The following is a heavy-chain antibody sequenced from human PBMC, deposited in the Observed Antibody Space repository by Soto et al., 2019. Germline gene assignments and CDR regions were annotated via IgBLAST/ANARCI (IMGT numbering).Heavy chain of an antibody. D-gene: IGHD3-22*01. Sequence: ASVKVSCKASGYTFTSYGISWVRQAPGQGLEWMGWISAYNGNTNYAQKLQGRVTMTTDTSTSTAYMELRSLRSDDTAVYYCARDKGITMIVVAKNWFDPWGQGTLVTVSS. CDR3: ARDKGITMIVVAKNWFDP. CDR2: ISAYNGNT. V-gene: IGHV1-18*04. CDR1: GYTFTSYG. J-gene: IGHJ5*02.